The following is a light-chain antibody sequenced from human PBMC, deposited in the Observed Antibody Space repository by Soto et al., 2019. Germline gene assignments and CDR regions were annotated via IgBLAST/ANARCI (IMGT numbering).Light chain of an antibody. J-gene: IGKJ1*01. Sequence: EIVLTQSPGTLSLSPGDRATLSCRASQRASTFLAWYQQKPGQGPRLLIYGASTRATGIPAKFSGGGSGTEFTLPISSLQSDDFAIYYCQQYKNGWTFGQGTKVDIK. CDR1: QRASTF. CDR3: QQYKNGWT. V-gene: IGKV3-15*01. CDR2: GAS.